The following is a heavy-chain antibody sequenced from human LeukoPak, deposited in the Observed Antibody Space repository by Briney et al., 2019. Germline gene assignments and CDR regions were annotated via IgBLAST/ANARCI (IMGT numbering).Heavy chain of an antibody. CDR3: ASDGAVAGTGPTNY. V-gene: IGHV4-4*02. Sequence: SETLSLTCAVSGGSISSSNWWSWVRQPPGKGLEWIGSIYYSGSTYYNPSLKSRVTISVDTSKNQFSLKLSSVTAADTAVYYCASDGAVAGTGPTNYWGQGTLVTVSS. CDR1: GGSISSSNW. J-gene: IGHJ4*02. D-gene: IGHD6-19*01. CDR2: IYYSGST.